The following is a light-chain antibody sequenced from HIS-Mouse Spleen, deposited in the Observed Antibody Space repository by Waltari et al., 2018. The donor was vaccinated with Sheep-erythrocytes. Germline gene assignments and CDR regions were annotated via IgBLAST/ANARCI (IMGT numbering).Light chain of an antibody. Sequence: QSVLTPPPSVSGAPGPRVTISCTGRSSNIGAGYDLHWYQQLPGTAPKLLIYGNSNRPSGVPDRFSGSKSGTSASLAITGLQAEDEADYYCQSYDSSLSGWVFGGGTKLTVL. V-gene: IGLV1-40*01. J-gene: IGLJ3*02. CDR1: SSNIGAGYD. CDR3: QSYDSSLSGWV. CDR2: GNS.